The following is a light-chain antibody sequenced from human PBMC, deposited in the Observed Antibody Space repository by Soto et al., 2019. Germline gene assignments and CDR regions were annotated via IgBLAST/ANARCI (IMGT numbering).Light chain of an antibody. V-gene: IGLV2-14*03. Sequence: QSALTQPASVSASPGQSVSISCTGTSSDVGGYNYVSWYQHYPGKAPKLIIYDLSNRPSGISNRFSGSKSGNTASLTISGLQAEDEADYYCSSFARSSTLVFGVGTKLTVL. J-gene: IGLJ2*01. CDR3: SSFARSSTLV. CDR2: DLS. CDR1: SSDVGGYNY.